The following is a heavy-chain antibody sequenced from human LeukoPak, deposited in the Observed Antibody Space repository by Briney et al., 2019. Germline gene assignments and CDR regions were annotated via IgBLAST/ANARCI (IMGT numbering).Heavy chain of an antibody. Sequence: GGSLRLSCAASGFTFSSYWISWVRQAPGKGLEWVANIKQDGSEKYYVDSVKGRFTISRDNAKNSLYLQMNSLRAEDTAVYYCARHSGSYYIGAFDIWGQGTLVTVSS. D-gene: IGHD1-26*01. CDR1: GFTFSSYW. V-gene: IGHV3-7*01. CDR3: ARHSGSYYIGAFDI. CDR2: IKQDGSEK. J-gene: IGHJ4*02.